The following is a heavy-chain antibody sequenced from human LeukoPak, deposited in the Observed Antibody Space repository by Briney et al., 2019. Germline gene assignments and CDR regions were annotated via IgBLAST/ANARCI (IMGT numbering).Heavy chain of an antibody. D-gene: IGHD3-16*01. CDR3: ARVMSSRNWFDP. Sequence: SVKVSCKASGGTFSSYVISWVRQTPGQGLEWMGRIIPILGIADYAQKFQGRVTFTADKSTSTAYMELSSLRSEDTAVYYCARVMSSRNWFDPWGQGTLVTVSS. CDR1: GGTFSSYV. V-gene: IGHV1-69*04. J-gene: IGHJ5*02. CDR2: IIPILGIA.